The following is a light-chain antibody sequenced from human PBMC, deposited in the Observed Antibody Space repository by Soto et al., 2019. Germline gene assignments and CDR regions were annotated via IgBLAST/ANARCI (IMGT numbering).Light chain of an antibody. CDR2: AAS. V-gene: IGKV1-27*01. J-gene: IGKJ1*01. CDR3: QKYDRAPAM. CDR1: QDIKKF. Sequence: DIQLTQSPSSLSASLGDRVTITCRASQDIKKFLAWYQQRPGKVPDLLLYAASTLRSGVPSRFSGNASGTDFSFTTSSLQPEDVATYYCQKYDRAPAMFGQGTKVDIK.